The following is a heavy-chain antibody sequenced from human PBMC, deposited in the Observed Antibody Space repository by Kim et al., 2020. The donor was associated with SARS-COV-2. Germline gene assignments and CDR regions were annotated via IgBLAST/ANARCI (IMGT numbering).Heavy chain of an antibody. J-gene: IGHJ6*02. CDR2: INHSGST. CDR1: GGSFSGYY. V-gene: IGHV4-34*01. Sequence: SETLSLTCAVYGGSFSGYYWSWIRQPPGKGLEWIGEINHSGSTNYNPSLKSRVTISVDTSKNQFSLKLSSVTAADTAVYYCARIPRQPNPRAGGGKDVWGQGTTVTVSS. D-gene: IGHD1-26*01. CDR3: ARIPRQPNPRAGGGKDV.